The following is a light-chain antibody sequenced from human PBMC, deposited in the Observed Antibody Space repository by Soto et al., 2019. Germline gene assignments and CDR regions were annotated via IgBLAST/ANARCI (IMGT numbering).Light chain of an antibody. J-gene: IGKJ1*01. Sequence: DIQMTQSPATLAASVGDRVSITCRASQSIDTWLAWYQQKAGKAPNLLIYKASRLESWVPSRFSGSGSGTEFTLTISSLQPEDFGSYYCQEYRNDYGTFGQGTKVEMK. CDR2: KAS. CDR3: QEYRNDYGT. CDR1: QSIDTW. V-gene: IGKV1-5*03.